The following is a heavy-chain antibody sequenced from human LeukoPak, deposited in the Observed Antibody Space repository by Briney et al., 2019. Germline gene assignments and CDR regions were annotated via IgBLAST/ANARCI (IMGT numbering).Heavy chain of an antibody. D-gene: IGHD2-2*01. CDR3: ARWGSTSCYDY. CDR1: GFTFRTYA. V-gene: IGHV3-64*02. J-gene: IGHJ4*02. CDR2: ISTNGDST. Sequence: PGGSLRLSCAASGFTFRTYALHWVRQAPGKGLEYVSAISTNGDSTYYADSVKGRFTISRDNSKNTLFLQMDSLRADDMAVYYCARWGSTSCYDYWGQGTLVTVSS.